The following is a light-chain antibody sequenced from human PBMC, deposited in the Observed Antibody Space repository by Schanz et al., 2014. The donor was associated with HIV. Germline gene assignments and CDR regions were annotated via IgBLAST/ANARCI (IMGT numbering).Light chain of an antibody. CDR3: QQYGSSPMHT. CDR2: GAS. J-gene: IGKJ2*01. Sequence: EIVMTQSPATLSVSPGERATLSCRASQSVSSNLAWYQQKPGQAPRLLIYGASTRATGIPARFSGSGSGTDFTLTISSLEPEDFAVYYCQQYGSSPMHTFGQGTKLEIK. V-gene: IGKV3-15*01. CDR1: QSVSSN.